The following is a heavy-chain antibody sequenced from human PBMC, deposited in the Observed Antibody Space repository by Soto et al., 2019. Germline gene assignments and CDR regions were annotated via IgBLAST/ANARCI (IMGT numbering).Heavy chain of an antibody. Sequence: PWGSLRLSCAASGVTFSSYWMSWVRQAPGKGLEWVANIKEDGSDMYYVDSVKGRFTISRDNAKNSLYLQMNSLRAEDTAVYYCAAEVWVYYDFWSGYSDYWGQGTLVTVSS. V-gene: IGHV3-7*01. CDR2: IKEDGSDM. CDR1: GVTFSSYW. CDR3: AAEVWVYYDFWSGYSDY. J-gene: IGHJ4*02. D-gene: IGHD3-3*01.